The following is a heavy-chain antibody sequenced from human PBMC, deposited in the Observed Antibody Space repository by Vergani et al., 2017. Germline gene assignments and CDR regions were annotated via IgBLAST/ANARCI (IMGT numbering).Heavy chain of an antibody. Sequence: QVQLQESGPGLVKSPETLSLTCSVSFDSIRNLYCNWIRQPPGKGLEWIGSIHYSENTNYNPSLKTRVTISVDTSKNQFSLTLTSVTAADTAVYYCARDGGEYDKDALDVWGQGTKVTVTS. V-gene: IGHV4-59*11. CDR3: ARDGGEYDKDALDV. CDR2: IHYSENT. CDR1: FDSIRNLY. D-gene: IGHD2-21*01. J-gene: IGHJ3*01.